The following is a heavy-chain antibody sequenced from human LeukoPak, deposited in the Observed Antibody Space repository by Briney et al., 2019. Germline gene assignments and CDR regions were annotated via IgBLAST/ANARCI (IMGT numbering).Heavy chain of an antibody. D-gene: IGHD6-19*01. V-gene: IGHV3-7*03. CDR2: IKQDGSEK. J-gene: IGHJ5*02. Sequence: PGGSLRLSCAASGFTFSSYWMSWVRQAAGKGLEWVANIKQDGSEKYYVDSVKGRFTISRDNAKNSLYLQMNSLRAEDTAVYYCARDIPLAGEEEGPNWFDPWGQGTLVTVSS. CDR1: GFTFSSYW. CDR3: ARDIPLAGEEEGPNWFDP.